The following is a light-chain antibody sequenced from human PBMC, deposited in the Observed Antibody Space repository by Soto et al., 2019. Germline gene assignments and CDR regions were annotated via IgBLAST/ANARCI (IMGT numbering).Light chain of an antibody. CDR2: EVS. Sequence: QSALTQPPSASGSPGQSVTISCNGTSSDVGGYNYVSWYQQHPGKAPKLMIYEVSRRPSGVPDRFSGSKSGNTASLTVSGLQAEDEADYYCSSYAGREVVFGGGTKLTVL. J-gene: IGLJ2*01. V-gene: IGLV2-8*01. CDR3: SSYAGREVV. CDR1: SSDVGGYNY.